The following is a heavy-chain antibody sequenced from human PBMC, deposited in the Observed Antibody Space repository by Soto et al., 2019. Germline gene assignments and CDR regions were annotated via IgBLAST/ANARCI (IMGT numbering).Heavy chain of an antibody. D-gene: IGHD3-9*01. Sequence: EVQLLESGGGLVQPGGSLRLSCAASGFTFSSYAMSWVRQAPGKGLEWVSAISGSGGSTYYADSVKGRFTISRDNSKNTLYLQMNSLRAEDTAVYYCAKDLLNQFDILTGYSIPYYYYGMDVWGQGTTVTVSS. V-gene: IGHV3-23*01. J-gene: IGHJ6*02. CDR2: ISGSGGST. CDR3: AKDLLNQFDILTGYSIPYYYYGMDV. CDR1: GFTFSSYA.